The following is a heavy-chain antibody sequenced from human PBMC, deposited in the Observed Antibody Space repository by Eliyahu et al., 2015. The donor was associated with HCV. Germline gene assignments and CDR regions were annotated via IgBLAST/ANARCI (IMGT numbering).Heavy chain of an antibody. D-gene: IGHD5-18*01. J-gene: IGHJ4*02. CDR3: ARDWRGYSYGSVFDY. CDR1: GFTFSSYA. Sequence: QVQLVESGGGVVQPGRSLRLXCXASGFTFSSYAMHWVRQAPGKGLEWVAVISYDGSNKYYADSVKGRFTISRDNSKNTLYLQMNSLRAEDTAVYYCARDWRGYSYGSVFDYWGQGTLVTVSS. CDR2: ISYDGSNK. V-gene: IGHV3-30-3*01.